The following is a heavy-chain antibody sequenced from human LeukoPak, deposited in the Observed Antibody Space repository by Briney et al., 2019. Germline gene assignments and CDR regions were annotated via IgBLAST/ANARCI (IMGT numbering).Heavy chain of an antibody. CDR2: ISPTGGT. Sequence: SETLSLTCSVSGGSISSYYWSWIRQPPGKGLEWIGYISPTGGTNYSPSLTSRVTVSVDTSKNFFSLNLDPVTAADTAVYFCARRSVTRWYYSDWGQGTLVTVSS. D-gene: IGHD3-10*01. CDR3: ARRSVTRWYYSD. J-gene: IGHJ4*02. CDR1: GGSISSYY. V-gene: IGHV4-4*09.